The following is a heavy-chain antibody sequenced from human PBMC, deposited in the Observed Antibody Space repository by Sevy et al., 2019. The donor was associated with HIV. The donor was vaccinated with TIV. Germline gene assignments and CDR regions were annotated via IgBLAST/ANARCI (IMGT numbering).Heavy chain of an antibody. CDR2: INSGGGST. CDR3: AKDVVGGYYDSSGYSDH. CDR1: GFTFTEFV. D-gene: IGHD3-22*01. Sequence: GGSLRLSCAASGFTFTEFVMSWVRQAPGKGLEWVSTINSGGGSTYYADSVKGRFTTSRDNSQNTLDLQMNSLRAEDTAVSYCAKDVVGGYYDSSGYSDHWGQGTLVTVSS. J-gene: IGHJ4*02. V-gene: IGHV3-23*01.